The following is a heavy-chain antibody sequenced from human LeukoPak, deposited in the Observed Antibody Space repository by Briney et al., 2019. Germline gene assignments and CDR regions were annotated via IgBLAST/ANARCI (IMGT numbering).Heavy chain of an antibody. CDR2: ISSSSSYI. CDR3: ARDDIIPNDIVVVPAYI. D-gene: IGHD2-2*01. CDR1: GFTFSSYS. V-gene: IGHV3-21*01. Sequence: PGGSLRLSCAASGFTFSSYSMNWVRQAPGKGLEWVSSISSSSSYIYYADSVKGRFTISRDNAKNSLYLQMNSLRAEDTAVYYCARDDIIPNDIVVVPAYIWGQGTLVTVSS. J-gene: IGHJ4*02.